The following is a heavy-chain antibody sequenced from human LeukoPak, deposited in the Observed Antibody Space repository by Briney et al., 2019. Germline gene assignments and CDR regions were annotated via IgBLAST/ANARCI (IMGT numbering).Heavy chain of an antibody. J-gene: IGHJ4*02. CDR1: GFTFNNYA. CDR2: ISGSGSSS. D-gene: IGHD3-10*01. V-gene: IGHV3-23*01. CDR3: AKDFLYNVVDY. Sequence: PGGSLRLSCAASGFTFNNYAMTWVRQAPGRGVEWVSSISGSGSSSYYADSVKGRFTVSRDNSKNTLHLQMNSLRAEDTAVYYCAKDFLYNVVDYWGQGTLVAVSS.